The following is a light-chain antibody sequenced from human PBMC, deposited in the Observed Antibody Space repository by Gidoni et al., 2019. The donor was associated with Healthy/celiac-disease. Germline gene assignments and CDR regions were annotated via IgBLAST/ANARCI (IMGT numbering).Light chain of an antibody. CDR2: EVS. J-gene: IGLJ2*01. CDR3: SSYTSSSTLGAV. Sequence: QSALTQPASVSGSPGQSITISCTGTSSDVAGYNYVSWYQQHPGKAPKLMIYEVSNRPSGVSNRFSGSKSGNTASLTISGLQAEDEADYYCSSYTSSSTLGAVFGGGTKLTVL. V-gene: IGLV2-14*01. CDR1: SSDVAGYNY.